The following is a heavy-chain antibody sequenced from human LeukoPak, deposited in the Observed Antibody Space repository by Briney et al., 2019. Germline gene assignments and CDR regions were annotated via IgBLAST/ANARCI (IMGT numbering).Heavy chain of an antibody. CDR3: ARGKKKLWFGELSPNYYYGMDV. D-gene: IGHD3-10*01. CDR2: ISSSSSYI. J-gene: IGHJ6*04. CDR1: GFTFSSYS. V-gene: IGHV3-21*01. Sequence: PGGSLRLSCAASGFTFSSYSMNWVRQAPGKGLEWVSSISSSSSYIYYADSVKGRFTISRDNAKNSLYLQMNSLRAEDTAVHYCARGKKKLWFGELSPNYYYGMDVWGKGTTVTVSS.